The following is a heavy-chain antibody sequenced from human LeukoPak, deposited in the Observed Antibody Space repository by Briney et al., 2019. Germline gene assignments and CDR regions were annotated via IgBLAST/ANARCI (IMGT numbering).Heavy chain of an antibody. D-gene: IGHD2-2*01. CDR3: AKDSGWVVVVPAAIDY. Sequence: GRSLRLSCAASGFTFSSYGMHWVRQAPGKGLVWVAVISYDGSNKYYADSVKGRFTISRDNSKNTLYLQMNSLRAEDTAVYYCAKDSGWVVVVPAAIDYWGLGTLVTVSS. CDR2: ISYDGSNK. CDR1: GFTFSSYG. V-gene: IGHV3-30*18. J-gene: IGHJ4*02.